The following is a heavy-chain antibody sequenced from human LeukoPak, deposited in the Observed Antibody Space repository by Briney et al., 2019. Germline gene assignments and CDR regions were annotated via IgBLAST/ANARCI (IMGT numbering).Heavy chain of an antibody. D-gene: IGHD2-2*01. J-gene: IGHJ6*02. CDR3: SISSPHYYGMDV. CDR1: GFTFSSYA. Sequence: GGSLRLSCAASGFTFSSYAMHWVRQAPGKGLEWVAVTSYDGKNEYYADSVKGRFTISRDNSKNTLYLQMNSLRAEDTAVYYCSISSPHYYGMDVWGQGTTVTVSS. CDR2: TSYDGKNE. V-gene: IGHV3-30*04.